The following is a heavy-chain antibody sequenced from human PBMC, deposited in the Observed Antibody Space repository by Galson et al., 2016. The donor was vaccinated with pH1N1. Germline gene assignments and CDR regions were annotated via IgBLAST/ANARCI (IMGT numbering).Heavy chain of an antibody. J-gene: IGHJ5*02. CDR2: INPSSGGT. V-gene: IGHV1-2*02. CDR1: GYIFSTYY. Sequence: SVKVSCKASGYIFSTYYIHWVRQAPGQELEWMGWINPSSGGTKSAQRFQGSVTMTRDTSISPAFLQLRGLTPDDTAVYYCARQDGNWFDPWGQGTLVTVSS. CDR3: ARQDGNWFDP.